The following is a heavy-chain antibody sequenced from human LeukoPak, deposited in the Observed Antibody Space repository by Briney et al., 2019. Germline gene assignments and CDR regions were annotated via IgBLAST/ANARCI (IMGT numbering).Heavy chain of an antibody. CDR1: GFAFSSYP. CDR2: IGSSNGDT. J-gene: IGHJ4*02. V-gene: IGHV3-23*01. D-gene: IGHD3-10*01. Sequence: GGSLRLSCAASGFAFSSYPMTWVRQAPGKGLEWVSTIGSSNGDTHYADSVKGRFTISRDNSKNTLYLQMNSLRAEDTAVYYCAKYYSTSGSSWGRVFDDWGQGTLVTASS. CDR3: AKYYSTSGSSWGRVFDD.